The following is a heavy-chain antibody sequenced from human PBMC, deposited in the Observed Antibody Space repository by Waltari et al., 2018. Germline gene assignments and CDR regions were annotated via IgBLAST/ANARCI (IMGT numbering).Heavy chain of an antibody. J-gene: IGHJ5*02. CDR2: INHSGST. CDR1: GGSFSGYY. CDR3: ARRGRRPRGTGLIDP. Sequence: QVQLQQWGAGLLKPSETLSLTCAVFGGSFSGYYWICISQPPGKGLEWIGEINHSGSTNYNPSLKSRVTISVDTSKNQFSLKLTSVTAADTAVYYCARRGRRPRGTGLIDPWGQGTLVTVSS. D-gene: IGHD3-9*01. V-gene: IGHV4-34*01.